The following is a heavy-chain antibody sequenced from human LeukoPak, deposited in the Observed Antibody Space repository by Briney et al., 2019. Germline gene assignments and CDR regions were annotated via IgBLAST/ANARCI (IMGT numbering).Heavy chain of an antibody. CDR1: GYTFTSYG. CDR3: AKVVAATGWFDP. Sequence: ASVKVSCKASGYTFTSYGISWARQAPGQGLEWMGWISAYNGNTNYAQKLQGRVTMTTDTSTSTAYMELRSLRSDDTAVYYCAKVVAATGWFDPWGQGTLVTVSS. V-gene: IGHV1-18*01. D-gene: IGHD2-15*01. CDR2: ISAYNGNT. J-gene: IGHJ5*02.